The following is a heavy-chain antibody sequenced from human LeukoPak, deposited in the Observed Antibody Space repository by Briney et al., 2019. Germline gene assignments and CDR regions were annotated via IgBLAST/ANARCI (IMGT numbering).Heavy chain of an antibody. J-gene: IGHJ4*02. V-gene: IGHV4-30-2*01. CDR1: GGSISSGGYS. CDR3: ARARTEGGDYVYFDY. D-gene: IGHD4-17*01. Sequence: PSETLSLTCAVSGGSISSGGYSWSWIRQPPGKGLEWIGYIYHSGSTYYNPSLKSRVTISVDRSKSQFSLKLSSVTAADTAVYYCARARTEGGDYVYFDYWGQGTLVTVSS. CDR2: IYHSGST.